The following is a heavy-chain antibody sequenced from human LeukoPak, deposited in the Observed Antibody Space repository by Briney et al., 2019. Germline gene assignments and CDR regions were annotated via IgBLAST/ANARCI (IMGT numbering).Heavy chain of an antibody. CDR1: GFTLLVYA. J-gene: IGHJ4*02. V-gene: IGHV3-20*04. Sequence: GCLRLSCAASGFTLLVYALSWFPKAPGKGWNQVSGTNVNGGSTGYADSVKGRFPISRDNAKNSLYLQMNSLRAEDTALYYCARGGPVTTQGVCLELDYWGQGTLVTVSS. D-gene: IGHD4-17*01. CDR3: ARGGPVTTQGVCLELDY. CDR2: TNVNGGST.